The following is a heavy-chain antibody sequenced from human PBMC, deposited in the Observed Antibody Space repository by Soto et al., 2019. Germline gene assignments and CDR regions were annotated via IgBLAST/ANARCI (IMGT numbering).Heavy chain of an antibody. D-gene: IGHD3-16*02. J-gene: IGHJ6*03. Sequence: ASVKVSWKASGYTFTSYYMHWVRQAPGQGLEWMGIINPSGGSTSYAQKFQGRVTMTRDTSTSTVYMELSSLRSEDTAVYYCAKSGGIEDYYYYYMDVWGKGTTVTVSS. CDR3: AKSGGIEDYYYYYMDV. V-gene: IGHV1-46*03. CDR1: GYTFTSYY. CDR2: INPSGGST.